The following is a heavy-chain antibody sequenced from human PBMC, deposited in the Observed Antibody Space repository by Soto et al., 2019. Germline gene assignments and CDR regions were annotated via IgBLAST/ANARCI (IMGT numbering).Heavy chain of an antibody. CDR3: ERQTSVVTVFAD. V-gene: IGHV5-51*01. Sequence: GESLKISCKGSGYTFATYLIGCVRQTPGKGLEWMVIIYPGDSDTRYSPSFQGQVTISADKSISTAYLQWTSLEASDTAIYYCERQTSVVTVFADWGQGTTVTVSS. CDR1: GYTFATYL. J-gene: IGHJ4*02. D-gene: IGHD2-21*02. CDR2: IYPGDSDT.